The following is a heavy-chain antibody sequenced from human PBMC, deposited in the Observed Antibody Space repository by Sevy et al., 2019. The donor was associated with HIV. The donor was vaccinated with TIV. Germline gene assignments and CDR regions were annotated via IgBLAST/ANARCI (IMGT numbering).Heavy chain of an antibody. CDR1: GGSFSGYY. Sequence: SETLSLTCAVYGGSFSGYYWSWIRQPPGKGLEWIGEINHSGSTNYNPSLKSRVTISVDTSKNQFSLKLSSVTAADTAVYYCARQHGDYYYYYYGMDVWGHGTTVTVSS. V-gene: IGHV4-34*01. D-gene: IGHD4-17*01. CDR3: ARQHGDYYYYYYGMDV. J-gene: IGHJ6*02. CDR2: INHSGST.